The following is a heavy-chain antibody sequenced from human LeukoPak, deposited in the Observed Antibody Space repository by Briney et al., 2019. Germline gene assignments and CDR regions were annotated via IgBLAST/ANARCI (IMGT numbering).Heavy chain of an antibody. CDR1: GLTFSGSA. CDR2: VRSKPNSYTT. V-gene: IGHV3-73*01. J-gene: IGHJ4*02. Sequence: GGSLRLSCAASGLTFSGSAIHWVRQAPGKGLEWVGRVRSKPNSYTTAYAASMKGRLTLSRDDSKNMTYLQINSLKTEDTALYYCALITYYYDSSDYYRRREYFDDWGQGTLVTVSS. CDR3: ALITYYYDSSDYYRRREYFDD. D-gene: IGHD3-22*01.